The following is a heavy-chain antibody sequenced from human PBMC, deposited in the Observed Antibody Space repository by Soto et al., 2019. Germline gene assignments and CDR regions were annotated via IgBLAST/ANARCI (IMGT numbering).Heavy chain of an antibody. CDR2: IYWDDDK. J-gene: IGHJ4*02. CDR3: AQKSRPSFEY. Sequence: QITLKESGPTLVKPTQTLTLTCTFSGFSLTISRVSVGWIRQPPGTPLEWLALIYWDDDKRYSPSLKSRLTIAKDTSKNQVVLKMTDMDPVDTATYYCAQKSRPSFEYCGQGTPVTVSS. CDR1: GFSLTISRVS. V-gene: IGHV2-5*02.